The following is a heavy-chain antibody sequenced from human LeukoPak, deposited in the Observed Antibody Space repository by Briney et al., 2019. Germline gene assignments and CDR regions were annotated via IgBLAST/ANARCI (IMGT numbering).Heavy chain of an antibody. CDR1: GFTFDDYA. Sequence: GGSLRLSCAASGFTFDDYAMHWVRQAPGKGLEWVSGISWNSGSMGYADSVKGRFTISRDNAKNSLYLQMNSLRAEDMALYYCAKGGIQLWFSLDYWGQGTLVTVSS. V-gene: IGHV3-9*03. D-gene: IGHD5-18*01. CDR3: AKGGIQLWFSLDY. CDR2: ISWNSGSM. J-gene: IGHJ4*02.